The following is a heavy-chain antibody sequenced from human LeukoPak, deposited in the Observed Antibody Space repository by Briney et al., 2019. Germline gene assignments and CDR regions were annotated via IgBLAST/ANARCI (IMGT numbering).Heavy chain of an antibody. CDR3: ARGDSSGYFSHDAFDI. CDR2: IIPIFGTA. Sequence: SVKVSCKASGGTFSSYAISWVRQAPGQGLEWMGGIIPIFGTANYAQRFQGRVTMTRDTSTSTVYMELSSLRSEDTAVYYCARGDSSGYFSHDAFDIWGQGTMVTVSS. CDR1: GGTFSSYA. D-gene: IGHD3-22*01. V-gene: IGHV1-69*05. J-gene: IGHJ3*02.